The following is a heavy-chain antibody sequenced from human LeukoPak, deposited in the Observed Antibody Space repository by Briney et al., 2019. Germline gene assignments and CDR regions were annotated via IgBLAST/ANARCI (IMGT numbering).Heavy chain of an antibody. CDR1: GGSISSYY. Sequence: PSETLSLTCTVSGGSISSYYWSWIRQPPGKGLEWIGYIYYSGSTSYNPSLKSRVTISVDTSKNQFSLKLSSVTAADTAVYYCARVYSSSSRVFDYWGQGTLVTVSS. CDR3: ARVYSSSSRVFDY. J-gene: IGHJ4*02. V-gene: IGHV4-59*01. CDR2: IYYSGST. D-gene: IGHD6-6*01.